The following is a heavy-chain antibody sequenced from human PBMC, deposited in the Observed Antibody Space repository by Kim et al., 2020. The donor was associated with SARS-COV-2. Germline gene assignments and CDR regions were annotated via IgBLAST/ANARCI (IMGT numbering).Heavy chain of an antibody. CDR1: GGSISSSNYF. V-gene: IGHV4-30-4*01. D-gene: IGHD2-2*01. CDR3: AREVNVPVDSDGFEI. Sequence: SETLSLTCTVSGGSISSSNYFWSWIRQRPGKGLEWIGYMPYTGSASYNPSLESRCFISLDTSKNQFSLNVNSVTAADTAVYYCAREVNVPVDSDGFEIWGPGTKVTISS. CDR2: MPYTGSA. J-gene: IGHJ3*02.